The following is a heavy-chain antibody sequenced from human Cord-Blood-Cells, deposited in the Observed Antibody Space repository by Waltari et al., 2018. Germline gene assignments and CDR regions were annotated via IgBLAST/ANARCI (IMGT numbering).Heavy chain of an antibody. CDR3: AGAENYWYFDL. CDR2: ISYDGSNK. J-gene: IGHJ2*01. Sequence: QVQLVESGGGVVQPGRSLRLSCAASGFTFSSYGMHWVRQARGKGLEWVAVISYDGSNKYYADAVKGRFTISRDNSKNTLYLQMNSLRAEDTAVYYCAGAENYWYFDLWGRGTLVTVSS. CDR1: GFTFSSYG. V-gene: IGHV3-30*03.